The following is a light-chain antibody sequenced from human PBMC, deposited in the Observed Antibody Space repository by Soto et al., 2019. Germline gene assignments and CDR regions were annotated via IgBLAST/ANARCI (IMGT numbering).Light chain of an antibody. V-gene: IGKV3-15*01. CDR2: RAS. CDR3: QQYHNLWT. Sequence: EIVLTQSLATLSVSPGESATLSCRASQNISNYLIWYQQKPGQAPRLLIYRASTRATNIPARFSGSGSGTEFTLTISSLQSEDFALYYCQQYHNLWTFGQGTKVDIK. CDR1: QNISNY. J-gene: IGKJ1*01.